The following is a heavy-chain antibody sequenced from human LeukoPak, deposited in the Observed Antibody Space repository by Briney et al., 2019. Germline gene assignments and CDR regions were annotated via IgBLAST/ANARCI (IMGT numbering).Heavy chain of an antibody. J-gene: IGHJ4*02. V-gene: IGHV3-23*03. Sequence: PGGSLRLSCTASGFTFGDYAISWVRQAPGKGLEWVSGIYSGGHIYYADSVKGRFTISRDNSKNTLYLQMNNLRAEDTAIYYCAKAANYDILTGYYLDYWGQGTLVTVSS. CDR3: AKAANYDILTGYYLDY. CDR1: GFTFGDYA. D-gene: IGHD3-9*01. CDR2: IYSGGHI.